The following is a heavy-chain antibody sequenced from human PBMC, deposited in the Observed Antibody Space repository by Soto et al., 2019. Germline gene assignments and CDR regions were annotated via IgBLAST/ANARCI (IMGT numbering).Heavy chain of an antibody. CDR2: IIPIFGTA. D-gene: IGHD4-17*01. V-gene: IGHV1-69*01. Sequence: QVQLVQSGAEVKKPGSSVKVSCKASGGTFSSYAISWVRQAPGQGLEWMGGIIPIFGTANCAQKFQGRVTITADESTSTAYMELSSLRSEDTAVYYCVRVGVPQTTVTTFFDYWGQGTLVTVSS. CDR3: VRVGVPQTTVTTFFDY. CDR1: GGTFSSYA. J-gene: IGHJ4*02.